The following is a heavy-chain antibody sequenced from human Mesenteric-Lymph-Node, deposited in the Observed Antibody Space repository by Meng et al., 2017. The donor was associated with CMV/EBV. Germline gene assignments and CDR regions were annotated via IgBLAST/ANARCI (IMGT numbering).Heavy chain of an antibody. D-gene: IGHD5-24*01. Sequence: GGSLRLSCAASGFTFSSYAMHWVRQAPGKGLEWVAVISYDGSNKYYADSVKGRFTISRDNSKNTLYLQMNSLRAEDTAVYYCARGRREMATKLAQPGDAFDIWGQGTMVTVSS. J-gene: IGHJ3*02. CDR1: GFTFSSYA. CDR2: ISYDGSNK. V-gene: IGHV3-30-3*01. CDR3: ARGRREMATKLAQPGDAFDI.